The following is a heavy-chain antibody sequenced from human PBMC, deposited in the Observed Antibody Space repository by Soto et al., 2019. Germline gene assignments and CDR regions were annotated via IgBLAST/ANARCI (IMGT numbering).Heavy chain of an antibody. CDR1: GYTFTNYA. D-gene: IGHD5-12*01. CDR2: INAGNGNT. J-gene: IGHJ4*02. CDR3: ARVSGYYLPDY. Sequence: QVPLVQSGAEEKKPGASVKVSCKASGYTFTNYAMHWVRQAPGQRLEWMGWINAGNGNTKYSQKFQGRVTITRDTSASTAYMELSSLRSEATAVYYCARVSGYYLPDYWGQGTLVTVSS. V-gene: IGHV1-3*05.